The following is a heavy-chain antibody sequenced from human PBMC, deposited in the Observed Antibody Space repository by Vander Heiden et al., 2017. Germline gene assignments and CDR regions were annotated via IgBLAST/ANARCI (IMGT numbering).Heavy chain of an antibody. D-gene: IGHD6-6*01. CDR2: ISSSGSSI. CDR3: ARDYSGSSVPFDY. J-gene: IGHJ4*02. V-gene: IGHV3-48*03. Sequence: EVQLVESGGGFVQPGGSLRLSCVASGFTFSSYEMNWVRQAPGKGLEWLSYISSSGSSIYYADSVKGRFTISRDNAKNALYLQMSSLRDEDTAVYYCARDYSGSSVPFDYWGQGTLVTVSS. CDR1: GFTFSSYE.